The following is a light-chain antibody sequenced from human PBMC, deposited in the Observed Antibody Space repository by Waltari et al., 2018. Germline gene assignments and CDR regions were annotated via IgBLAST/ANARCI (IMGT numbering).Light chain of an antibody. CDR1: NIGAGSD. CDR3: QSYDSSLSGYV. V-gene: IGLV1-40*01. Sequence: QSVLTPPPSVSGAPGPRVTISNIGAGSDVHWYQQLPGTAPNLPIYGNSNRPSGVPDRFSGSKSGTAASLAITGRQAEDEADYYCQSYDSSLSGYVFGTGTKVTVL. J-gene: IGLJ1*01. CDR2: GNS.